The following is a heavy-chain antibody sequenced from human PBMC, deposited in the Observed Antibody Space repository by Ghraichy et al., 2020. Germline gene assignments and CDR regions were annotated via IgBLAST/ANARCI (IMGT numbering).Heavy chain of an antibody. J-gene: IGHJ4*02. V-gene: IGHV3-74*01. CDR1: GFTFNNYW. Sequence: LSLTCAASGFTFNNYWMHWVRQAPGKGLVWVSRINSDGRGTTYADSVKGRFTISRDNARNTLYLQMNSLRAEDTAVYYCAREYCSGGRCYFGTGGSHFDYWGQGTLVTVSS. CDR2: INSDGRGT. D-gene: IGHD2-15*01. CDR3: AREYCSGGRCYFGTGGSHFDY.